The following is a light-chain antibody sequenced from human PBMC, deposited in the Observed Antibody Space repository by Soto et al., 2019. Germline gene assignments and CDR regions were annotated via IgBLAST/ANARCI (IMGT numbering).Light chain of an antibody. CDR1: TSDVGGYNY. CDR3: GSYVGSNNYV. J-gene: IGLJ1*01. CDR2: GVT. Sequence: QSVLTQPPSASGSPGQSLTISCTGTTSDVGGYNYVSWYQQHPGKAPKLMIYGVTKRPSGVPDRFSGSRSGNTASLTVSGLQTEDEADYYCGSYVGSNNYVFGTGT. V-gene: IGLV2-8*01.